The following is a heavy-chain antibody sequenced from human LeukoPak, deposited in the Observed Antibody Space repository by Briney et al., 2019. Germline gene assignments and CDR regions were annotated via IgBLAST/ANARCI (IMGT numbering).Heavy chain of an antibody. V-gene: IGHV3-23*01. CDR3: AKDQLSTVYDFWSGYYGYYYYGMDV. D-gene: IGHD3-3*01. CDR2: ISGSGGST. Sequence: PGGSLRLSCAASGFTFSSYAMSWVRQAPGKGLEWVSAISGSGGSTYCADSVKGRFTISRDNSKNTLYLQMNSLRAEDTAVYYCAKDQLSTVYDFWSGYYGYYYYGMDVWGQGTTVTVSS. CDR1: GFTFSSYA. J-gene: IGHJ6*02.